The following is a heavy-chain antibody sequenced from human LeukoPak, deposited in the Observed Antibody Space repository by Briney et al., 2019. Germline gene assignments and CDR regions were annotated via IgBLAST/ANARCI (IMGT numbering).Heavy chain of an antibody. CDR1: GFTFEDYT. CDR2: ISWDGTT. J-gene: IGHJ4*02. Sequence: GGFLRLSCADSGFTFEDYTLHWVRQAPGKTLEWVSLISWDGTTYYADSVKGRFTISRDNSKDSLSLQMDTLRSEDTAFYYCVKDLSYESSGSFFDFWGQGTLVTVS. D-gene: IGHD3-22*01. CDR3: VKDLSYESSGSFFDF. V-gene: IGHV3-43*01.